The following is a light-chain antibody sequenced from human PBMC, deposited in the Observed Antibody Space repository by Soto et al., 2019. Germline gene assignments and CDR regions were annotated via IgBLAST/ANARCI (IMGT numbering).Light chain of an antibody. V-gene: IGKV3-15*01. Sequence: EIVLTHSPATLSVSPGERATLSCRASQSVGSNLAWYQQRPGQPPRLLIYDASTRATDIPARFSGGGSGTEFTLTISSLQSEDFAVYYCQQYNNWPPWTFGQGTKVEIK. CDR3: QQYNNWPPWT. CDR2: DAS. CDR1: QSVGSN. J-gene: IGKJ1*01.